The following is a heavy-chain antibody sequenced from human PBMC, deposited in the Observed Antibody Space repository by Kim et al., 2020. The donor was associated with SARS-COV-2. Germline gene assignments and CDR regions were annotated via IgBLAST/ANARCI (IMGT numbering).Heavy chain of an antibody. CDR1: GFTFSSYS. Sequence: GGSLRLSCAASGFTFSSYSMSWVRQAPGKGLEWVSYITSSSGSIFYADSVKGRFTISRDNAKNSLYLQMNSLRADDTAVYYCAREETGQDWYKPEVGASEFDYWGQGILVTVSS. CDR3: AREETGQDWYKPEVGASEFDY. J-gene: IGHJ4*02. V-gene: IGHV3-48*04. D-gene: IGHD1-26*01. CDR2: ITSSSGSI.